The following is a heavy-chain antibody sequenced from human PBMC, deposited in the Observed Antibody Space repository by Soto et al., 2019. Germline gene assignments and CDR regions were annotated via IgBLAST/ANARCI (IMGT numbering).Heavy chain of an antibody. V-gene: IGHV1-46*01. CDR3: ARDQTKIVGATPLNY. D-gene: IGHD1-26*01. CDR2: INPSGGST. Sequence: ASVKVSCKASGYTFTSYYMHWVRQAPGQGLEWMGIINPSGGSTSYAQKFQGRVTMTRDTSTSTVYMELSSLRSEDTAVYYCARDQTKIVGATPLNYWGQGTLVTVSS. CDR1: GYTFTSYY. J-gene: IGHJ4*02.